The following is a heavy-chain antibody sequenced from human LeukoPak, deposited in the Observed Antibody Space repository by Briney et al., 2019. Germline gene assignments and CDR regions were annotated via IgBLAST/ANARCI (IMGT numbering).Heavy chain of an antibody. CDR3: ARLSSELLRYFDWLYYFDY. V-gene: IGHV4-39*01. J-gene: IGHJ4*02. D-gene: IGHD3-9*01. CDR1: GGSISSSSYY. CDR2: IYYSGST. Sequence: PSETLSLTCTVSGGSISSSSYYWGWIRQPPGKGLEWIGSIYYSGSTYYNPSLKSRVTISVDTSKNQFSLKLSSVTAADTAVYYCARLSSELLRYFDWLYYFDYWGQGTLVTVSS.